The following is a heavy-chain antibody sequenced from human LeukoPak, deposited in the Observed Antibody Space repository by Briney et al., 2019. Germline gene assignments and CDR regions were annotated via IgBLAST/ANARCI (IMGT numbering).Heavy chain of an antibody. CDR3: ARGLRVGYSSSWYGLLFDY. Sequence: GGSLRLSCAASGVTFQNYAMSWVRQAPGKGLEWVSTIGGSGGNTYYADSVKGRFTISRDNSKNTLYLQMNSLRAEDTAVYYCARGLRVGYSSSWYGLLFDYWGQGTLVTVSS. D-gene: IGHD6-13*01. J-gene: IGHJ4*02. V-gene: IGHV3-23*01. CDR1: GVTFQNYA. CDR2: IGGSGGNT.